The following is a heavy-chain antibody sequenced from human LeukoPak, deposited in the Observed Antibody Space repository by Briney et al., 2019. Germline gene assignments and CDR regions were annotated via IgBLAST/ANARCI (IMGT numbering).Heavy chain of an antibody. J-gene: IGHJ6*02. D-gene: IGHD2-2*02. CDR3: ARGQYCSGSSCYTYYYYYNMDI. Sequence: PGGSLRLSCAASGLTFSSHSVHWVRQAPGKGLEWVAVISNDGNNKYYGDSVKGRFTISRDNSKNTLYLLMNSLRADDTAVYYCARGQYCSGSSCYTYYYYYNMDIWGQGTTVTISS. CDR2: ISNDGNNK. CDR1: GLTFSSHS. V-gene: IGHV3-30*04.